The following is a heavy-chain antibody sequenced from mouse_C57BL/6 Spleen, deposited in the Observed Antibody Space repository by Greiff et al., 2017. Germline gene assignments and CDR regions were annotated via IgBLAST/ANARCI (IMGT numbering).Heavy chain of an antibody. Sequence: EVQLQQSGPELVKPGASVKIPCKASGYTFTDYNMDWVKQSHGKSLEWIGDINPNNGGTIYNQKFKGKAALTVHKSSSKAYMELRSLTSEDTAVYYCARGFITTVVATDARDYWGQGTSVTVAS. V-gene: IGHV1-18*01. D-gene: IGHD1-1*01. CDR1: GYTFTDYN. CDR2: INPNNGGT. J-gene: IGHJ4*01. CDR3: ARGFITTVVATDARDY.